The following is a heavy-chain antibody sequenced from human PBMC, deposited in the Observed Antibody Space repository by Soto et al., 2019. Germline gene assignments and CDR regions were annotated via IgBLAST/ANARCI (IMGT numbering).Heavy chain of an antibody. CDR1: GGTFSTYP. CDR2: IIPKFGTT. Sequence: SVKVSCKASGGTFSTYPINWVRQAPGQGLEYMGGIIPKFGTTNYAQKFRGTVTITADESTSTAYMELNNLRSEDTAVYYCAKVGYCSSTSCSYLFDYWGQGTLVTVSS. J-gene: IGHJ4*02. D-gene: IGHD2-2*03. V-gene: IGHV1-69*13. CDR3: AKVGYCSSTSCSYLFDY.